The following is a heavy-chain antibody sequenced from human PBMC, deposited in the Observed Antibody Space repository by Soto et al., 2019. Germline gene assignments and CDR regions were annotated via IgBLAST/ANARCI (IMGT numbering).Heavy chain of an antibody. CDR3: ARGQFWRSSFDY. CDR1: GGSFSGYY. V-gene: IGHV4-34*01. Sequence: QVQLQQWGAGLLKPSETLSLTCAVYGGSFSGYYWSWIRHPPGKGLEWSGEINHSGSTNYNPSLNSRVTISVDTSKNQLSLKLSSVTAADTAVYYCARGQFWRSSFDYWGEGTLVTVSS. J-gene: IGHJ4*02. D-gene: IGHD6-13*01. CDR2: INHSGST.